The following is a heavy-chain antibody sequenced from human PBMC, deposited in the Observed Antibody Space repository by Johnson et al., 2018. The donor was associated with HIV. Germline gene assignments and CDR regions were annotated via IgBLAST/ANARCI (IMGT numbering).Heavy chain of an antibody. CDR3: ARLERLGGLSRCLDM. D-gene: IGHD6-19*01. J-gene: IGHJ3*02. V-gene: IGHV3-7*02. CDR1: GFTLSNYW. CDR2: INQDGSEK. Sequence: VQLVESGGGLVQRGGSLRLSCAASGFTLSNYWMSWVRQAPGKGLEWVANINQDGSEKYFVDSVKGRFTISRDNAKNSLYLQMNYLRVEDTAVYYCARLERLGGLSRCLDMWGQGTMVTVSS.